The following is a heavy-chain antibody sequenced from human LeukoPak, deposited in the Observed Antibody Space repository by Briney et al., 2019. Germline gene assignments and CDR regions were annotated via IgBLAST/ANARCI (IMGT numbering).Heavy chain of an antibody. V-gene: IGHV4-61*02. CDR3: ARVGYGYYVDY. D-gene: IGHD5-18*01. CDR1: SGSISSGYYY. Sequence: SQTLSLTCTVSSGSISSGYYYWSWIRQPAAKGLEWIGRIYISGSTNYSPSLKSRVTISLDTSKNEFSLRLSSVTAADTAVYYCARVGYGYYVDYWGQGTLVTVSS. J-gene: IGHJ4*02. CDR2: IYISGST.